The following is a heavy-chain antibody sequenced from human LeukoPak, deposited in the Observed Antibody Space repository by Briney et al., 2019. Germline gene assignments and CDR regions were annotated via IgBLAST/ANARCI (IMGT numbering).Heavy chain of an antibody. CDR2: INKDESEK. V-gene: IGHV3-7*01. Sequence: PGGSLRLSCVASGFTFSSYWMSWVRQAPGKGLEWVANINKDESEKYYLDSVKGRFTIFRDNAMDSLYLQMNSLRAEDTAVYYCARRYCSGGSCYSVDYWGQGTLVTASS. CDR3: ARRYCSGGSCYSVDY. CDR1: GFTFSSYW. J-gene: IGHJ4*02. D-gene: IGHD2-15*01.